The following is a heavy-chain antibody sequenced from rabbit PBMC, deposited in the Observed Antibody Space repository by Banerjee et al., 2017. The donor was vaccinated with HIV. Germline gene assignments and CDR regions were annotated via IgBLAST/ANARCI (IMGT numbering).Heavy chain of an antibody. CDR3: ARDLSSSGWSDFAL. V-gene: IGHV1S45*01. Sequence: QEHLEESGGGLVQPGGSLKLSCTASGFTLSTYYMSWVRQAPGKGLEWIGDIYPVFGITNYASWAKGRFTISKTSSTTVTLQMTSLTAADTATYFCARDLSSSGWSDFALWGQGTLVTVS. CDR2: IYPVFGIT. D-gene: IGHD4-1*01. J-gene: IGHJ3*01. CDR1: GFTLSTYYM.